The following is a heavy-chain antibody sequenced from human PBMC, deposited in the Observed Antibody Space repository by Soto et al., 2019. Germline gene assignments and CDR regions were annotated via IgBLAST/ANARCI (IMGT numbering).Heavy chain of an antibody. Sequence: QVQLQESGPRLVKPSQTLSLTCTVSGGSISSGGYYWSWIRQHPGKGLEWIGYIYYSGSTYYNPSLKRRVTISLDTAKNQFSLKLSSVTAADTAMYYCARLSSGERLNFDYWGQGTLVTVSS. D-gene: IGHD3-10*02. CDR2: IYYSGST. CDR1: GGSISSGGYY. V-gene: IGHV4-31*03. J-gene: IGHJ4*02. CDR3: ARLSSGERLNFDY.